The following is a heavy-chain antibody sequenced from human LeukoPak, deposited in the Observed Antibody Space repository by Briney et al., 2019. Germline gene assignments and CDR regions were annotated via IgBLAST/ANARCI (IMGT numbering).Heavy chain of an antibody. V-gene: IGHV4-59*01. J-gene: IGHJ3*02. Sequence: SETLSLTCTVSGGSISSYYWSWIRQPPGKGLEWIGYIYYSGSTNYNPSLKSRVTISVDTSKNQFSLKLSSVTAADTAVYYCATTRSGPEIAFDIWGQGTMVTVSS. D-gene: IGHD3-3*01. CDR1: GGSISSYY. CDR3: ATTRSGPEIAFDI. CDR2: IYYSGST.